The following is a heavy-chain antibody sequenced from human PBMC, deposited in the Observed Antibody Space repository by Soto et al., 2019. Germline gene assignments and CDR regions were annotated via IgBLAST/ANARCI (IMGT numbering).Heavy chain of an antibody. D-gene: IGHD4-17*01. V-gene: IGHV3-23*01. Sequence: GGSLRLSCAASGFTFSSYAMSWVRQAPGKGLEWVSAISGSGGSTYYADSVKGRFTISRDNSKNTLYLQMNSLRAEDTAVYYCAKVWPDTRGPKGPQTTVTTIPGFFDYWGQGTLVTVSS. CDR3: AKVWPDTRGPKGPQTTVTTIPGFFDY. CDR1: GFTFSSYA. CDR2: ISGSGGST. J-gene: IGHJ4*02.